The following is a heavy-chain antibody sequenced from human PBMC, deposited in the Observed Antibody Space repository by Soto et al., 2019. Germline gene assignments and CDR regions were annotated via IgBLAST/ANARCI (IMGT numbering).Heavy chain of an antibody. Sequence: SVKVSCKASGGTFSSYAISWVRQAPGQGLEWMGGIIPIFGTANYAQKFQGRVTITADKSTSTAYMELSSLRSEDTAVHYCARKGGYDTYYYYGMDVWGQGTTVTVSS. CDR2: IIPIFGTA. V-gene: IGHV1-69*06. CDR1: GGTFSSYA. D-gene: IGHD5-12*01. CDR3: ARKGGYDTYYYYGMDV. J-gene: IGHJ6*02.